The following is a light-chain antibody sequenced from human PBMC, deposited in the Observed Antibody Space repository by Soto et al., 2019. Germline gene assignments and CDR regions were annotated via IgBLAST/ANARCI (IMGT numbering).Light chain of an antibody. CDR3: QQYGSPSRT. Sequence: EIVLTQSPGTLSLSPGERATLFCRASQSVSSYLAWYQQKPGQAPRLLIYGASSRATDIPDRFSGSGSGTDFTLTISRLEPEDFAVYYCQQYGSPSRTFGQGTKVEIK. CDR1: QSVSSY. V-gene: IGKV3-20*01. J-gene: IGKJ1*01. CDR2: GAS.